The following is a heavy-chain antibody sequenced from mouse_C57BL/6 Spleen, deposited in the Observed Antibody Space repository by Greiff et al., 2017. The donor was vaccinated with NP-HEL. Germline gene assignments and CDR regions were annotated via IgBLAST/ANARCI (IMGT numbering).Heavy chain of an antibody. Sequence: QVQLQQPGAELVMPGASVKLSCKASGYTFTSYWMHWVKQRPGQGLEWIGEIDPSDSYTNYNQKFKGKSTLTVDKSSSTAYMQLSSLTSEDSAVYYCAKGYGSRRTAWFAYWGQGTLVTVSA. CDR2: IDPSDSYT. V-gene: IGHV1-69*01. CDR3: AKGYGSRRTAWFAY. CDR1: GYTFTSYW. D-gene: IGHD1-1*01. J-gene: IGHJ3*01.